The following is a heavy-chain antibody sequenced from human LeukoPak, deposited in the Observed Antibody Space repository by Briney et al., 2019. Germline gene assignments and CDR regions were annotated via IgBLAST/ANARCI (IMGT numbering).Heavy chain of an antibody. CDR3: ARDSGTTGEVKFDP. Sequence: SETLSLTCTVSGGSISSYYWSWIRQPPGKGLECIGYIYYSGSTNYNPSLKSRVTISVDTSKTQFSLKLSSVTAADTAVYYCARDSGTTGEVKFDPWGQGTLVAVSS. CDR2: IYYSGST. V-gene: IGHV4-59*01. D-gene: IGHD3-10*01. CDR1: GGSISSYY. J-gene: IGHJ5*02.